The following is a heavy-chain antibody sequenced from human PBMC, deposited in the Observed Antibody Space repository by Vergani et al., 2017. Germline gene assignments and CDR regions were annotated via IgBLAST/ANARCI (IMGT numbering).Heavy chain of an antibody. V-gene: IGHV3-23*01. D-gene: IGHD3-22*01. CDR1: GFTFTNFA. J-gene: IGHJ4*02. Sequence: EVQLLESGGNLVQPGGSLRLSCAASGFTFTNFAMTWVRQAPGEGLEWVSGISGSGGFTYYADSVKGRFPIYRDNSKNTMFLQMNTLRAEDTAVYYCAKDNVPGYYDSSGYCDDWGQGTLVTVSS. CDR2: ISGSGGFT. CDR3: AKDNVPGYYDSSGYCDD.